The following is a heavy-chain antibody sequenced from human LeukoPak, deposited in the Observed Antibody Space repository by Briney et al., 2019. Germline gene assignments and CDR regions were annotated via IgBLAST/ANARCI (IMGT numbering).Heavy chain of an antibody. J-gene: IGHJ4*02. CDR3: ASLRERSYYARGFDY. D-gene: IGHD1-26*01. CDR2: IYYSGST. Sequence: PSETLSLTCTVSGGSLRSSSYYWGWIRQPPGTGLEWLGSIYYSGSTYYNPSLKSRVTISVDTSKNQFSLKLSSVTAAVTAVYYCASLRERSYYARGFDYWGQGTLVTVSS. CDR1: GGSLRSSSYY. V-gene: IGHV4-39*01.